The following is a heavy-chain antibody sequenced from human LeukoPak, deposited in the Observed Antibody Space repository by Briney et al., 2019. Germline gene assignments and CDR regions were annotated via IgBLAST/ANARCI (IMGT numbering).Heavy chain of an antibody. Sequence: GRSLRLSCAVSGFTFSNHGFYWVRQAPGKGLEWVAVISYDGNSRYYADSVKGRFAISRDSSKNTVFLEMNSLRAEDTAIYYCARDRAWNYFDYWGQGTLVTVSS. J-gene: IGHJ4*02. CDR2: ISYDGNSR. CDR3: ARDRAWNYFDY. V-gene: IGHV3-30*03. CDR1: GFTFSNHG. D-gene: IGHD3-3*01.